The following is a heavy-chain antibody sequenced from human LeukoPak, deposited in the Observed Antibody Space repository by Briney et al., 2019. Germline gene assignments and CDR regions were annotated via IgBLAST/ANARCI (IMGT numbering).Heavy chain of an antibody. D-gene: IGHD3-10*01. CDR3: ATPALGRRLYYNDY. Sequence: GGSLRLSCAASGFTFSSACLSWVRQAPGKGLEWVGRIRTKSDGETVDYAAPVKGRFTMSRDDSKTTLFLQRNSLKTEGTAVYYCATPALGRRLYYNDYWGQGTLVTVSP. J-gene: IGHJ4*02. CDR2: IRTKSDGETV. V-gene: IGHV3-15*07. CDR1: GFTFSSAC.